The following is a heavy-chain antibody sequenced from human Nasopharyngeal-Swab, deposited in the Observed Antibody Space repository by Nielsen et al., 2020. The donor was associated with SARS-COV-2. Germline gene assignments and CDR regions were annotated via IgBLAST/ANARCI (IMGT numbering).Heavy chain of an antibody. CDR2: LYPGDSDT. D-gene: IGHD6-19*01. Sequence: GGSLRLSCKGSGYSFTSYWIGWVRQMPGKGLEWMGILYPGDSDTRYSPSFQGQVTISADKSISTAYLQWSSLKASDAAMYYCARQGAVAGYYYYYMDVWGKGTTVTVSS. J-gene: IGHJ6*03. CDR1: GYSFTSYW. CDR3: ARQGAVAGYYYYYMDV. V-gene: IGHV5-51*01.